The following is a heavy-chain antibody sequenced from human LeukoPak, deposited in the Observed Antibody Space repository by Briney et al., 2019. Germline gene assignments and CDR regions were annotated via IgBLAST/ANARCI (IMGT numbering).Heavy chain of an antibody. CDR2: ISHDGSKK. Sequence: GGSLRLSCAASGFTFSSYGMHWVRQAPGKGLEWVAVISHDGSKKYYADSVKGRFTISRDNSKNTLYLQLNSLRAEDTAVYYCAKRASGSGTSLYYFDYWGQGTLVTVSS. V-gene: IGHV3-30*18. J-gene: IGHJ4*02. CDR3: AKRASGSGTSLYYFDY. D-gene: IGHD3-10*01. CDR1: GFTFSSYG.